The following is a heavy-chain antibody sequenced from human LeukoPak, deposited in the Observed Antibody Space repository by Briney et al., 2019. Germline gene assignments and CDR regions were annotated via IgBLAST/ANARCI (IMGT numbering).Heavy chain of an antibody. V-gene: IGHV3-23*01. Sequence: LGGSLRLSCAASGFTFSSYAMSWVRQAPGKGLEWVSVISGSGGSTYYADSVKGRFTISRDNSQNTLYLQINSLRAEDTAVYYCAKDRVGATLYFDYWGQGTLVTVSS. CDR3: AKDRVGATLYFDY. D-gene: IGHD1-26*01. CDR1: GFTFSSYA. J-gene: IGHJ4*02. CDR2: ISGSGGST.